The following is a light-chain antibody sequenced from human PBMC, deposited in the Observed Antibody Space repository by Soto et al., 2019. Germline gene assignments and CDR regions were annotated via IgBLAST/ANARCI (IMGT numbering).Light chain of an antibody. CDR1: SSDVGGYNY. CDR3: SSYAGSNTV. J-gene: IGLJ2*01. V-gene: IGLV2-8*01. CDR2: EVS. Sequence: QSVLTQPPSASGSPGQSVTISCTGTSSDVGGYNYVSWSQQHPGKAPKLMIYEVSKRPSGVPDRFSGSKSGNTASLTVSGLQAEDEADYYCSSYAGSNTVFGGGTKVTVL.